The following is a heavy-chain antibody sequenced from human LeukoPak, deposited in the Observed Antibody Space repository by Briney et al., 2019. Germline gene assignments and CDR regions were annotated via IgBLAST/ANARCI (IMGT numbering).Heavy chain of an antibody. J-gene: IGHJ4*02. CDR2: TSYSGRT. D-gene: IGHD4-11*01. CDR3: AGHIVTTTAVDY. CDR1: GDAIRSDD. Sequence: SETLSRTCTVSGDAIRSDDWSWILQPPGKGLQWIGYTSYSGRTNYNPSLKSRVTISLDTSKNQCPLNLTSVTAADTAVYYCAGHIVTTTAVDYWGQGTVVTVSS. V-gene: IGHV4-59*08.